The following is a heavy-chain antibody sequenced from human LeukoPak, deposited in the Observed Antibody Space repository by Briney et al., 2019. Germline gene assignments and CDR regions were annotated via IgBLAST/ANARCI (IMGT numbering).Heavy chain of an antibody. CDR3: ATGRWPRRLFGIDY. Sequence: GGSLRLSCAASGFTFSSYGMHWVRQAPGKGLEWVAVISYDGSNKYYADSVKGRFTISRDNSKNTLYLQMNSLRAEDTAVYYCATGRWPRRLFGIDYWGQGTLVTVSS. J-gene: IGHJ4*02. CDR2: ISYDGSNK. V-gene: IGHV3-30*03. D-gene: IGHD5-24*01. CDR1: GFTFSSYG.